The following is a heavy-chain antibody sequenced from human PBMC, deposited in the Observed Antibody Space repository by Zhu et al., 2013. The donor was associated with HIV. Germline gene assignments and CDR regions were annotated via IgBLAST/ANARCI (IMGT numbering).Heavy chain of an antibody. CDR3: ARVWDYLPRSDVDV. CDR2: IYPNSGGT. CDR1: GYTFTANY. J-gene: IGHJ3*01. Sequence: QVQMIQSGTEVKKPGASVKVSCKTSGYTFTANYLHWARLAPGQGLEWMGWIYPNSGGTNYAQKFQGRVTMTRDTSISTAYMELSRLRSDDTAIYYCARVWDYLPRSDVDVWGQGTMVTVSS. V-gene: IGHV1-2*02. D-gene: IGHD1-26*01.